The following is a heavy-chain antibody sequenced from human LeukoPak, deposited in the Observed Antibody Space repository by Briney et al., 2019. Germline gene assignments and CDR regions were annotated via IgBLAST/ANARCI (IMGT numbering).Heavy chain of an antibody. D-gene: IGHD2-2*01. CDR1: GFTFSSYG. CDR2: IRYDGSNK. Sequence: PGGSLRLSCAASGFTFSSYGMHWVRQAPGKGLEWVAFIRYDGSNKYYADSVKGRFTISRDNSKNTLYLQMNSLRAEDTAVYYCAKDEVEVIVVVPAAMGSFDYWGQGTLVTVSS. J-gene: IGHJ4*02. V-gene: IGHV3-30*02. CDR3: AKDEVEVIVVVPAAMGSFDY.